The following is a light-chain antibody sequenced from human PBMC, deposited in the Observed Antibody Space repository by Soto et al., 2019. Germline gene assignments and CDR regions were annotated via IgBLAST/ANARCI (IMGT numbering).Light chain of an antibody. CDR1: SSDIGAYNF. Sequence: QSALTQPASVSGSPGQSITISCTGTSSDIGAYNFVSWYQQHTGKAPKLMLYDVNIRPSGVSNRFSGSKSGNTASLTISGLQAEDAADYYCTSWTTSTTMIFGGGTKLTVL. V-gene: IGLV2-14*03. CDR2: DVN. J-gene: IGLJ2*01. CDR3: TSWTTSTTMI.